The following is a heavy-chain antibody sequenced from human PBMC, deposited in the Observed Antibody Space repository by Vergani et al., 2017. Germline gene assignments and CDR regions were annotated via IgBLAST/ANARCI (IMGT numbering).Heavy chain of an antibody. J-gene: IGHJ4*02. CDR2: INPSGGST. Sequence: QVQLVQSGAEVKKPGASVKVSCKASGYTFTSYYMHWVRQAPGQGLEWMGIINPSGGSTSYAQKFQGRVTMTRDTSTSTVYMELSSLRSEDTAVYYCAKDPRGGGGNPIWYFDYWGQGTLVTVSS. D-gene: IGHD4-23*01. CDR1: GYTFTSYY. CDR3: AKDPRGGGGNPIWYFDY. V-gene: IGHV1-46*01.